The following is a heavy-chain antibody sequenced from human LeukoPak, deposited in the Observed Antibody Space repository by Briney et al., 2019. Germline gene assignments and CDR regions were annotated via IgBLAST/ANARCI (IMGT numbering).Heavy chain of an antibody. J-gene: IGHJ5*02. CDR2: INHSGST. V-gene: IGHV4-34*01. CDR3: ARDPTYYDFWSGYQINWFDP. CDR1: GGSFSGYY. Sequence: PSETLSLTCAVYGGSFSGYYWSWIRQPPGKGLEWIGEINHSGSTNYNPSLKSRVTMSVDTSKNQFSLKLSSVTAADTAVYYCARDPTYYDFWSGYQINWFDPWGQGTLVTVSS. D-gene: IGHD3-3*01.